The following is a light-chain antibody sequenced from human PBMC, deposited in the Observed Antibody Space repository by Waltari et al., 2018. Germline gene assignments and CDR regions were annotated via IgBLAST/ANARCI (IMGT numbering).Light chain of an antibody. CDR1: AFKY. V-gene: IGLV2-8*01. CDR3: SSYAATNNLRNV. J-gene: IGLJ1*01. CDR2: DVF. Sequence: QSALTQPPSASGSEGQSVTISCSGAFKYVSWYPKHPGQAPKPLIYDVFKLPAGVTDRFSGSQSGDTATLTVSWVQFEDEAVYYCSSYAATNNLRNVFGTGTRLTVL.